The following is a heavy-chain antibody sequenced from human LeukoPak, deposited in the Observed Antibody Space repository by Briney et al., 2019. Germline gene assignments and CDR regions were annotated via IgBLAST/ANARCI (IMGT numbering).Heavy chain of an antibody. Sequence: ASVKVSYKASGYTFTSYGISWVRQAPGQGLEWMGWISAYNGNTNYAQKLQGRVTMTTDTSTSTAYMELRSLRSDDTAVYYCARDGEYSSGWYLPASYYYYGMDVWGQGTTVTVSS. V-gene: IGHV1-18*01. CDR2: ISAYNGNT. D-gene: IGHD6-19*01. J-gene: IGHJ6*02. CDR3: ARDGEYSSGWYLPASYYYYGMDV. CDR1: GYTFTSYG.